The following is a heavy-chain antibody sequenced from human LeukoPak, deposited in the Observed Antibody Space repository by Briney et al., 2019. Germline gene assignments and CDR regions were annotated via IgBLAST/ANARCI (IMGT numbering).Heavy chain of an antibody. Sequence: RASVKVSCKASGGTFSSYAISWVRQAPGQGLEWMGGIIPIFGTANYAQKFQGRVTITADESTSTAYMELSSLRSEDTAVYYCAGVGIAAAMYNWFDPWGQGTLVTVSS. CDR1: GGTFSSYA. V-gene: IGHV1-69*13. CDR2: IIPIFGTA. J-gene: IGHJ5*02. D-gene: IGHD6-13*01. CDR3: AGVGIAAAMYNWFDP.